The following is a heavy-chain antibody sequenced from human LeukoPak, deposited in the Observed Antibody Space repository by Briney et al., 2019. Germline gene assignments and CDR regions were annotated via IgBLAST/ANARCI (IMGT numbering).Heavy chain of an antibody. J-gene: IGHJ6*02. D-gene: IGHD4-11*01. Sequence: GGSLRLSCAASGFTFSSYAMSWVRQAPGKGLEWVSAISGSGGGTYYADSVKGRFTISRDNSKNTLYLQMNSLRAEDTAVYYCAKPPRYDYSNYGARGMDVWGQGTTVIVSS. CDR1: GFTFSSYA. CDR2: ISGSGGGT. V-gene: IGHV3-23*01. CDR3: AKPPRYDYSNYGARGMDV.